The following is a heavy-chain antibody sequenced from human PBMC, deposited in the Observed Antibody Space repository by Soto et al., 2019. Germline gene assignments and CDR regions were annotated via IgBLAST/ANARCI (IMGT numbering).Heavy chain of an antibody. J-gene: IGHJ6*02. CDR2: IYHSGST. Sequence: PSETLSLTCAVSGGSISSSNWWSWVRQPPGKGLEWIGEIYHSGSTNYNPSLKSRVTISVDKSKNQFSLKLSSVTAADTAVYYCAREGRTRGVLHTAMASYYYYGMDVWGQGTTVTVSS. CDR1: GGSISSSNW. D-gene: IGHD5-18*01. CDR3: AREGRTRGVLHTAMASYYYYGMDV. V-gene: IGHV4-4*02.